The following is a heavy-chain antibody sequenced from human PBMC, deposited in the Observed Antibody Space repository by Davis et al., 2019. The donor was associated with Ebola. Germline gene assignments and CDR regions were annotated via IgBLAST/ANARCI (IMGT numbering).Heavy chain of an antibody. CDR1: GNSFNTHW. V-gene: IGHV5-51*01. CDR3: ATLRRTITGMDDGFDI. CDR2: IYTGDSDT. D-gene: IGHD1-20*01. Sequence: GESLKISCKDSGNSFNTHWIGWVRQMPGKGLEWMGIIYTGDSDTRYSPSFRGQVTILADKSIKTAFLQWSSLKASDTAMYYCATLRRTITGMDDGFDIWGQGTRVTVSS. J-gene: IGHJ3*02.